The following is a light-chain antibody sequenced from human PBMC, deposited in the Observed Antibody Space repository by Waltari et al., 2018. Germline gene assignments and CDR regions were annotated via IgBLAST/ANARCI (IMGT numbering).Light chain of an antibody. J-gene: IGLJ2*01. CDR2: RDS. CDR3: QVWDSSTHVV. Sequence: SYELTQPLSVSVALGQTARITCGGTNIGSKNVPWYQQKPGQAPVLVIYRDSNRPSGIPERFSGSNSGNTATLTISRAQAGDEADYYCQVWDSSTHVVFGGGTKLTVL. V-gene: IGLV3-9*01. CDR1: NIGSKN.